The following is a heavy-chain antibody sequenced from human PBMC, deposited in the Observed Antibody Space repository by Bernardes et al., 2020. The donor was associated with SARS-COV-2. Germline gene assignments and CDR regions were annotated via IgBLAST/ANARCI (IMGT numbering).Heavy chain of an antibody. V-gene: IGHV3-74*01. CDR3: ARGSGNYYFDF. CDR2: INGDGSST. Sequence: GSLRLSCAASGFTFNSYWMHWVRQTPEKGLVWVSRINGDGSSTNYADSVKGRFSISRDNAKNTLFLQMNSVGVEDAALYYCARGSGNYYFDFWGQGILVTVSS. J-gene: IGHJ4*02. D-gene: IGHD1-26*01. CDR1: GFTFNSYW.